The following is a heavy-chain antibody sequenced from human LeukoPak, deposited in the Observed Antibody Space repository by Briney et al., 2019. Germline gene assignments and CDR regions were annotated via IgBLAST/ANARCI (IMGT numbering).Heavy chain of an antibody. V-gene: IGHV4-39*07. J-gene: IGHJ4*02. CDR1: GGSISSGGYY. D-gene: IGHD3-22*01. CDR3: ARDPGYYDTSGYPAYFDY. Sequence: SQTLSLTCTVSGGSISSGGYYWSWIRQPPGKGLEWIGTIYHSGSTYYNPSHKSRVTISVDTSKNQFSLKLSSLTAADTAVYYCARDPGYYDTSGYPAYFDYWGQGTLVTVSS. CDR2: IYHSGST.